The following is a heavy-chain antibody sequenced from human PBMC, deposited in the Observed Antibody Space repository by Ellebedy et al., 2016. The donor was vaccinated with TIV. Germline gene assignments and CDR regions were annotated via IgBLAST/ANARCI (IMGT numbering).Heavy chain of an antibody. Sequence: GGSLRLSCAASGFTFSDYYMSWIRQAPGKGLEWVSYISSSGSTIYYADSVKGRFTIPRDNAKNSLSLQMNSLRAEDTAVYYCARDAENIAVADNFDYWGQGTLVTVSS. CDR1: GFTFSDYY. CDR3: ARDAENIAVADNFDY. V-gene: IGHV3-11*01. D-gene: IGHD6-19*01. CDR2: ISSSGSTI. J-gene: IGHJ4*02.